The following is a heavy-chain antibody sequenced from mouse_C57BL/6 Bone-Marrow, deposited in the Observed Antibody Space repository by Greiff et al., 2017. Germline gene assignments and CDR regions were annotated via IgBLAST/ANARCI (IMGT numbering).Heavy chain of an antibody. CDR2: IWTGGGT. CDR1: GFSLTSYA. J-gene: IGHJ2*01. CDR3: AREGYYGNYGFDY. D-gene: IGHD2-1*01. V-gene: IGHV2-9-1*01. Sequence: VNVVESGPGLVAPSQSLSITCTVSGFSLTSYAISWVRQPPGKGLEWLGVIWTGGGTNYNSALKSRLSISKDNSNSQVFLQMNSLQTDDTARYYCAREGYYGNYGFDYWGQGTTLTVSS.